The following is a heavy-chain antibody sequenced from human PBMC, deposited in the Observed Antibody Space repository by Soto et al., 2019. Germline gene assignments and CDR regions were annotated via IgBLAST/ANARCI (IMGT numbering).Heavy chain of an antibody. D-gene: IGHD2-8*01. J-gene: IGHJ6*02. CDR2: IYYSGST. Sequence: QVQLQESGPGLVKPSETLSLTCTVSGGSISGYYWSWIRQHPGKGLEWIGYIYYSGSTNYNPSLKSRVTISVDTSKNQCSLKLSSVTAADTDVYYCARGGKRHGYGMDVWGQGTTVTVSS. CDR3: ARGGKRHGYGMDV. V-gene: IGHV4-59*01. CDR1: GGSISGYY.